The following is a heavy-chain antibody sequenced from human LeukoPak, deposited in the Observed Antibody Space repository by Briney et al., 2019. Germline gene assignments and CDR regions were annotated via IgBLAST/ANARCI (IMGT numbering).Heavy chain of an antibody. J-gene: IGHJ4*02. D-gene: IGHD3-9*01. CDR1: GFTFSDYW. Sequence: GGSLRLSCAASGFTFSDYWMHWVRQAPGKGLVWVSRVNRDGSSTSYADSVKGRFTISRDNAKNTLYLQMNSLEAEDTAVYYCAELTSLVEQFWGQGTLVTVSS. CDR2: VNRDGSST. CDR3: AELTSLVEQF. V-gene: IGHV3-74*01.